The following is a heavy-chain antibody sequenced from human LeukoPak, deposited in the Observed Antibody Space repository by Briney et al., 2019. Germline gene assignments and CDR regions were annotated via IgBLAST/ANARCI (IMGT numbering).Heavy chain of an antibody. J-gene: IGHJ4*02. Sequence: MTSETLSLTCTVSGGSISSSSYYWGWIRQPPGKGLEWIGSIYYSGRTYYNPSLKSRVTISVDTSKNQFSLKLSSVTAADTAVYYCAREASSGWYKDYWGQGTLVTVSS. D-gene: IGHD6-19*01. CDR2: IYYSGRT. CDR3: AREASSGWYKDY. V-gene: IGHV4-39*07. CDR1: GGSISSSSYY.